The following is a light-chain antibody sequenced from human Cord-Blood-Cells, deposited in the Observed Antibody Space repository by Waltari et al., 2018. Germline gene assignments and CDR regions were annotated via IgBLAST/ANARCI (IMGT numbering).Light chain of an antibody. V-gene: IGLV3-19*01. CDR1: TLRSYY. CDR3: NSRDSSGNHWV. CDR2: GKN. Sequence: SSELTQDPAVSVALGQTVRITCQGDTLRSYYPSWYQQNPGQAPVLFIYGKNNRPSGIPDRFSGSSSGNTASLTITGAQAEDEADYYCNSRDSSGNHWVFGGGTKLTVL. J-gene: IGLJ3*02.